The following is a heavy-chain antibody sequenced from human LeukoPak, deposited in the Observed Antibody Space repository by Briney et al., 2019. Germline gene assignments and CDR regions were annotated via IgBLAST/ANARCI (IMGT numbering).Heavy chain of an antibody. Sequence: PGGSLRLSCAASGFTSSSYAMSWVRQAPGKGLEWVSAISGSGGSTYYADSVKGRFTISRDNSKNTLYLQMNSLRAEDTAVYYCAKDHYYDSSGYYYGDYWGQGTLVTVSS. CDR2: ISGSGGST. J-gene: IGHJ4*02. CDR1: GFTSSSYA. D-gene: IGHD3-22*01. CDR3: AKDHYYDSSGYYYGDY. V-gene: IGHV3-23*01.